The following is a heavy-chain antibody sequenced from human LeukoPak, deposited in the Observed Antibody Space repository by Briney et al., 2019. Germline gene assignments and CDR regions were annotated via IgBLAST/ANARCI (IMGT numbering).Heavy chain of an antibody. J-gene: IGHJ2*01. CDR1: GGSISTDNYY. Sequence: PSETLSLTCSVSGGSISTDNYYWSWIRQPPGKGLEWIGEINHSGSTNYNPSLKSRVTISVDTSKNQFSLKLSSVTAADTAVYYCARGSAPRRYYYDSSGYYYVWYFDLWGRGTLVTVSS. CDR3: ARGSAPRRYYYDSSGYYYVWYFDL. CDR2: INHSGST. D-gene: IGHD3-22*01. V-gene: IGHV4-39*07.